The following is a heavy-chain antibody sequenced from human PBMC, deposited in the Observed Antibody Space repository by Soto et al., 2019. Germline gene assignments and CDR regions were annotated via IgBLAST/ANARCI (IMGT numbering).Heavy chain of an antibody. CDR2: ITRSGGNT. Sequence: GGSLRLGCAASGFTFSNSAMSWVRQAPGKGLEWVSGITRSGGNTYYADSVQGRFTISRDNSKNTLYLQMNSLRAEDTALYYCAKGPSGTVSANHWGQGTLVTVSS. CDR3: AKGPSGTVSANH. V-gene: IGHV3-23*01. CDR1: GFTFSNSA. D-gene: IGHD4-17*01. J-gene: IGHJ5*02.